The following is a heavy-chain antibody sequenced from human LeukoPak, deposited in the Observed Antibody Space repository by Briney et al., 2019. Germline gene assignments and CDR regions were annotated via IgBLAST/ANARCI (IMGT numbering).Heavy chain of an antibody. CDR1: GGTFCSYA. V-gene: IGHV1-69*13. D-gene: IGHD6-6*01. CDR2: VIPIFGTA. J-gene: IGHJ3*02. Sequence: SVKVSCKASGGTFCSYAISWVRQAPGQGLEWMGGVIPIFGTANYAQKFQGRVTITADESTSTAYMELSSLRSEDAAVYYCARVVAARQTHAFDIWGQGTMVTVSS. CDR3: ARVVAARQTHAFDI.